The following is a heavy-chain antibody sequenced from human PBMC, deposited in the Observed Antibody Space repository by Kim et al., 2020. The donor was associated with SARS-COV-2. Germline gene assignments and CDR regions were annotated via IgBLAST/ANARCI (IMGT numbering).Heavy chain of an antibody. CDR3: TIPNGDLPFDH. Sequence: GGSLRLSCTTSGFSFSNYAMHWVRQAPGKGLEWVAMISNDGSNTYYADSVKGRFTISRDNSKNTLYLQMNSLRVDDTALYYCTIPNGDLPFDHWGQGTLV. CDR2: ISNDGSNT. CDR1: GFSFSNYA. D-gene: IGHD4-17*01. J-gene: IGHJ4*02. V-gene: IGHV3-30*04.